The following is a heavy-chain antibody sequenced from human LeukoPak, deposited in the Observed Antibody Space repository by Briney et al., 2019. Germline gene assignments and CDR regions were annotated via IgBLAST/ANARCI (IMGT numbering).Heavy chain of an antibody. Sequence: GGSLRLSCAASGFTFSSYGMHWVRLAPGKGLEWVAFIRYDGSNKYYADSVKGRFTISRDNSKNTLYLQMNSLRAEDTAVYYCAKVGRAARANYMDVWGKGTTVTVSS. CDR2: IRYDGSNK. CDR3: AKVGRAARANYMDV. J-gene: IGHJ6*03. D-gene: IGHD6-13*01. CDR1: GFTFSSYG. V-gene: IGHV3-30*02.